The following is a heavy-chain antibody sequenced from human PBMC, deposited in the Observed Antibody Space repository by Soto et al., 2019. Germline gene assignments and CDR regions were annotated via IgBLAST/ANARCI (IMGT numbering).Heavy chain of an antibody. V-gene: IGHV3-23*01. CDR2: ISGSGGGT. D-gene: IGHD1-1*01. J-gene: IGHJ4*02. CDR3: AKFGMATTKRSPPYYIDY. Sequence: GGSLRLSCVASKFTFSDYFMHWIRQSPGKGLEWVSSISGSGGGTYYADSVKGRFTFSRDNSKNTLYLQMNSLRAEDTAVYYCAKFGMATTKRSPPYYIDYWGQGALVTVSS. CDR1: KFTFSDYF.